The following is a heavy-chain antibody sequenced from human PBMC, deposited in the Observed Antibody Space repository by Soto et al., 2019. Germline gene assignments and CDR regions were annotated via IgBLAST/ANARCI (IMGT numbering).Heavy chain of an antibody. Sequence: PGGSLRLSCAASGFTFSSYAMSWVRQAPGKGLEWVSAISGSGGSTYYADSVKGRFTISRDNSKNTLYLQMNSLRAEDTAVYYCARDLDRIQLWPHNGMDVWGQGTTVTVSS. V-gene: IGHV3-23*01. CDR1: GFTFSSYA. J-gene: IGHJ6*02. CDR2: ISGSGGST. CDR3: ARDLDRIQLWPHNGMDV. D-gene: IGHD5-18*01.